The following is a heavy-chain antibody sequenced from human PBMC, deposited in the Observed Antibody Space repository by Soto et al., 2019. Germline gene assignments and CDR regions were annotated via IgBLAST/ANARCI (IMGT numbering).Heavy chain of an antibody. V-gene: IGHV2-5*01. CDR3: ANRPISPYDTFAYKGWFDP. Sequence: SGPTLVKPTQTLTLTCTVSGMSLTSNGVGVGWIRQPPGKALEWLAFINWKDDKVYQPSLQSRLTITKDTSKNQVVLTMTNVDAVDTATYYCANRPISPYDTFAYKGWFDPWGQGALVTVSS. J-gene: IGHJ5*02. D-gene: IGHD3-16*01. CDR1: GMSLTSNGVG. CDR2: INWKDDK.